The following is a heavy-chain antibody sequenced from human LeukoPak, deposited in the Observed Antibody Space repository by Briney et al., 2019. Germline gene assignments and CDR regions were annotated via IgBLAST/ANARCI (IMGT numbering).Heavy chain of an antibody. J-gene: IGHJ4*02. Sequence: SETLSLTCTVSGASISNYYWSWIRKPPGKGLECIGYVFYTGTTHYNPPLKSRVTISLDTSKNQFSLKLRYVTVADTAVYYCAREGGYSYGDAPLHFDYWGQGTLVTVSS. CDR1: GASISNYY. D-gene: IGHD5-18*01. V-gene: IGHV4-59*12. CDR2: VFYTGTT. CDR3: AREGGYSYGDAPLHFDY.